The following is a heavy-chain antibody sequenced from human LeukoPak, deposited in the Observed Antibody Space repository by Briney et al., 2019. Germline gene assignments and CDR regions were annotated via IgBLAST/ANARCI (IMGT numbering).Heavy chain of an antibody. Sequence: GGSLRLSCAASGFTFSDFAMSWVRQAPGKGLEWVSVIYSDGTTYYAASVKGRFTISRDISKNTLYLQMNSLRVEDTAMYYCARDFLDWGTRTGAFDIWGQGTMVTVSS. CDR1: GFTFSDFA. J-gene: IGHJ3*02. CDR2: IYSDGTT. CDR3: ARDFLDWGTRTGAFDI. D-gene: IGHD1-1*01. V-gene: IGHV3-66*01.